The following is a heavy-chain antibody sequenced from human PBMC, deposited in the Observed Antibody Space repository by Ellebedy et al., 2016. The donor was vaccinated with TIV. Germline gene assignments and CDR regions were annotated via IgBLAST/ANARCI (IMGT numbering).Heavy chain of an antibody. CDR1: GFSPSNSF. V-gene: IGHV3-23*01. Sequence: GESLKISXASSGFSPSNSFMSWIRQDPGKGLEWVSTLTADGRSTYFADSVKGRFTISRDNSKNTVYLQMNSLRSEDTAVYYCRPGHYSDAWGQGTLVTVSS. J-gene: IGHJ4*02. CDR2: LTADGRST. CDR3: RPGHYSDA.